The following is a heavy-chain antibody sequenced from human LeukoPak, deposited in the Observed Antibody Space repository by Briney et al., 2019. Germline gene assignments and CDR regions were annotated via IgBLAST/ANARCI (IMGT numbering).Heavy chain of an antibody. Sequence: SETLSLTCIVSGGSISSSSYYWGWIRQPPGKGLEWIGSIYYSGSTYYNPSLKSRVTISVDTSKNQFSLKLSSATAADTAVYYCARGGIAAAGSINWGQGTLVTVSS. CDR1: GGSISSSSYY. V-gene: IGHV4-39*01. CDR2: IYYSGST. J-gene: IGHJ4*02. CDR3: ARGGIAAAGSIN. D-gene: IGHD6-13*01.